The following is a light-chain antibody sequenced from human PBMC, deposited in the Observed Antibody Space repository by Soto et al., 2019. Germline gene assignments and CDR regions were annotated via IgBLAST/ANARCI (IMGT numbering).Light chain of an antibody. J-gene: IGKJ5*01. CDR1: QSVSSSY. Sequence: EIVLTQSPGTLSLSPGERATLSCRASQSVSSSYLAWHQQKPGQAPRLLIYGASSRATGIPDRFSGSGSGTDFTLTISRLEPEDFAVYYCQQYGSSLLTFGQGTRLEIK. CDR2: GAS. CDR3: QQYGSSLLT. V-gene: IGKV3-20*01.